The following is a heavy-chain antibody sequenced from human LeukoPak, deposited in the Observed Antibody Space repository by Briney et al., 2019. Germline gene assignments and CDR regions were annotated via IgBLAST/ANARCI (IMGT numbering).Heavy chain of an antibody. J-gene: IGHJ5*02. D-gene: IGHD3-10*01. Sequence: SETLSLTCTVSSGSISSYYWSWIRQGPGKGLDWIGYIFASGTTNYNPSNYHPSLKSRVTISVDTSKNQFSLKLSSVTVADTAVYYCARHFGSGSPPGGSWGQGTLVTVSS. CDR1: SGSISSYY. V-gene: IGHV4-59*08. CDR3: ARHFGSGSPPGGS. CDR2: IFASGTT.